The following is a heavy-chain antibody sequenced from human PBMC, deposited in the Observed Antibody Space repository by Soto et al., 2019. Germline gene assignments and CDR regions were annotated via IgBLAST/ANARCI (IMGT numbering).Heavy chain of an antibody. Sequence: EVQLLESGGGLVQPGGSLRLSCAASGFTFSTYAMSWVRQAPGKGLEWVSAISGSGGNSTFYGDSVKGRFTIYRDTSKNTLYRQMNSLGAEDTAVYYCAKGGGSCCFDNWGQGTLFTVSS. CDR3: AKGGGSCCFDN. CDR1: GFTFSTYA. CDR2: ISGSGGNST. D-gene: IGHD2-15*01. V-gene: IGHV3-23*01. J-gene: IGHJ4*02.